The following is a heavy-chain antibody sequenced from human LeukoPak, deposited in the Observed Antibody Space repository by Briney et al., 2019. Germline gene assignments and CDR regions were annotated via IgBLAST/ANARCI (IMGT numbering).Heavy chain of an antibody. CDR3: TREGPGSDWATFDS. Sequence: ASVKVSCKASGGTFISYAISWVRQAPGQGLEWMGGIIPIFGTANYAQKFQGRVTITADESTSTAYMELSSLGSDDTAVYYCTREGPGSDWATFDSWGQGALVTVSS. CDR2: IIPIFGTA. CDR1: GGTFISYA. J-gene: IGHJ4*02. D-gene: IGHD6-19*01. V-gene: IGHV1-69*13.